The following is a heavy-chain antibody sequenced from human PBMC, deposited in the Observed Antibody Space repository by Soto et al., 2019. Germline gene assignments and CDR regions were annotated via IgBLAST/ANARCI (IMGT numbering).Heavy chain of an antibody. CDR1: GYTFTSYY. J-gene: IGHJ6*02. Sequence: SVKVSCKASGYTFTSYYMHWVRQAPGQGLEWMGIINPSGGSTSYAQKFQGRVTMTRDTSTSTVYMELSSLRSEDTAVYYCASPAEIYCSGGSCYSADYYGMDVWGQGTTVTVSS. V-gene: IGHV1-46*01. CDR2: INPSGGST. D-gene: IGHD2-15*01. CDR3: ASPAEIYCSGGSCYSADYYGMDV.